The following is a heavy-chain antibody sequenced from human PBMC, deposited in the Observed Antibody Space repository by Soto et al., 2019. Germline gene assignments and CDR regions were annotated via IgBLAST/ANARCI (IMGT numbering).Heavy chain of an antibody. CDR3: SKDREDHNSIWDAFDI. V-gene: IGHV3-23*01. D-gene: IGHD1-20*01. CDR1: GFTFSDFA. J-gene: IGHJ3*02. Sequence: EVQLLESGGGLVQPGGSLRLTCVASGFTFSDFAMSWVRQAPGKGLEWVSSIGGGDDDTFSADSVKGRFTISRDNSKNTVYLQMNSLRAEDTALYFCSKDREDHNSIWDAFDISGQGTVVLVSS. CDR2: IGGGDDDT.